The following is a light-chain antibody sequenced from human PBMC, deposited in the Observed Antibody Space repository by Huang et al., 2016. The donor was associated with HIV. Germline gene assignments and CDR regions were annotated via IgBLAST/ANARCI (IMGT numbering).Light chain of an antibody. CDR2: TAS. Sequence: EIQMTQSPSSLSASVGDTVTITCRASLNIDIYLNWYQQRPGKAPKLLIDTASSLQTGVPSRFSGSGSGTDFTLTIDSLQPEDFATYYCLQSYSMFRTFGQGTKLDFK. CDR1: LNIDIY. V-gene: IGKV1-39*01. J-gene: IGKJ2*01. CDR3: LQSYSMFRT.